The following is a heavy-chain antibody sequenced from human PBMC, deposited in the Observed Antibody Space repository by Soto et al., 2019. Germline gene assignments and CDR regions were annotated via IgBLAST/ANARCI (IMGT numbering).Heavy chain of an antibody. J-gene: IGHJ4*02. Sequence: SETLSLTCTVSGVSISSRSNYWGWIRQPPGKGLEWIGSVSYSGSTFYNPSLKSRVTISADTSKNQFSLRMSYVTAADTAVYSSATLDYRGPAPLLTLSS. CDR1: GVSISSRSNY. CDR2: VSYSGST. CDR3: ATLDY. V-gene: IGHV4-39*01.